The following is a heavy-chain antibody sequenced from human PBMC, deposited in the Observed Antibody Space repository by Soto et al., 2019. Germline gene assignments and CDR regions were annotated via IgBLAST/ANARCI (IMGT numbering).Heavy chain of an antibody. J-gene: IGHJ5*01. CDR1: GYTFTNND. D-gene: IGHD5-18*01. CDR2: MNPGSGDT. V-gene: IGHV1-8*01. Sequence: ASLKVSCKSSGYTFTNNDVTWVRQAPGQGLEWMGWMNPGSGDTGYAQKFQGRVTMTRDISIATAYMELSSLRSEDTAIYYCARMASFGSLNWFDPWGQGTLVTVSS. CDR3: ARMASFGSLNWFDP.